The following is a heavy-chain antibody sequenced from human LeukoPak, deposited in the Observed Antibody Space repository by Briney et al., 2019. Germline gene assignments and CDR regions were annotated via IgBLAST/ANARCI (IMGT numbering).Heavy chain of an antibody. CDR3: AKSGSSSNHYYGMDV. V-gene: IGHV3-23*01. CDR1: GFTFSSYA. D-gene: IGHD6-6*01. Sequence: GGSLRLSCAASGFTFSSYAMNWVRQAPGKGLEWVSGISGSGGTTFSADSVKGRFTIFRDNSENTLYLQMDSLSAEDTALYYCAKSGSSSNHYYGMDVWGQGTTVTVSS. J-gene: IGHJ6*02. CDR2: ISGSGGTT.